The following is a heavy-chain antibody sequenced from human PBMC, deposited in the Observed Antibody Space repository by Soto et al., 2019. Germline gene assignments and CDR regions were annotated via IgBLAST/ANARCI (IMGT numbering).Heavy chain of an antibody. CDR1: GGSISSSRYY. J-gene: IGHJ4*02. V-gene: IGHV4-39*07. CDR2: INHSGST. CDR3: ARKSLGGYGGHPLFDY. D-gene: IGHD5-12*01. Sequence: SETLSLTCTVSGGSISSSRYYWGWIRQPPGKGLEWIGEINHSGSTNYNPSLKSRVTISVDTSKNQFSLKLSSVTAADTAVYYCARKSLGGYGGHPLFDYWGQGSLVIVSS.